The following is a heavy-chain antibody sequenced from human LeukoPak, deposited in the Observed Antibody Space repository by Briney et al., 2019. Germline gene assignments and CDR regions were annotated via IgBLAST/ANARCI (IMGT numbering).Heavy chain of an antibody. Sequence: PGGSLRLSCAASGFTFRNYAMYRVRQAPGKGLEWVSAISSSDANTYYADSVKGRFTISRDNSKNTLYLQMNSLRAEDTALYYCAIREPIGYWGQGTLVTVSS. CDR1: GFTFRNYA. V-gene: IGHV3-23*01. D-gene: IGHD1-14*01. J-gene: IGHJ4*02. CDR2: ISSSDANT. CDR3: AIREPIGY.